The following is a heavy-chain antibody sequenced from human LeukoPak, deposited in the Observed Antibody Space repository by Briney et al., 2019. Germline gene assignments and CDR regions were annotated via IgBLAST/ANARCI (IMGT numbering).Heavy chain of an antibody. CDR3: AKLIDGVAAAGTFFDY. Sequence: SETLSLTCTVSGGSISSSSYYWGWIRQPPGKGLEWYWRIYYSGSTYYNPSLKSRVTISVDTSKNQFSLKLSSVTAADTAVYYCAKLIDGVAAAGTFFDYWGQGTLVTVSS. CDR2: IYYSGST. D-gene: IGHD6-13*01. CDR1: GGSISSSSYY. J-gene: IGHJ4*02. V-gene: IGHV4-39*01.